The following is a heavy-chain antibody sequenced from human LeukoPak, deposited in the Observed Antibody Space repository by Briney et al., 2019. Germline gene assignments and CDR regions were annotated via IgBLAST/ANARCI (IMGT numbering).Heavy chain of an antibody. CDR1: GFIFNNYA. J-gene: IGHJ4*02. CDR3: AKSRPYCSSTSCYGGDDY. V-gene: IGHV3-23*01. CDR2: IGGNGLKT. D-gene: IGHD2-2*01. Sequence: GGSLRLSCAASGFIFNNYAMSWVRQAPGKGLEWVSIIGGNGLKTYYADSVKGRFTISRDNSKNTLYLQMNNLRAEDTAVYYCAKSRPYCSSTSCYGGDDYWGQGTLVTVST.